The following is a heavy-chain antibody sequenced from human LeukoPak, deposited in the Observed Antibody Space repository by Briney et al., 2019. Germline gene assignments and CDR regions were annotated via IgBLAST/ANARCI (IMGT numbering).Heavy chain of an antibody. J-gene: IGHJ4*02. Sequence: SETLSLTCTISGGSTTGYFWSWIRQPPGKGLEWIGYIFYSGSTNYNPSLQSRVTLSLDTPKNQFSLKLSSVTAADTAVYYCARDLGYGDPFDCWGQGTLVTVSS. CDR3: ARDLGYGDPFDC. CDR2: IFYSGST. V-gene: IGHV4-59*01. CDR1: GGSTTGYF. D-gene: IGHD4-17*01.